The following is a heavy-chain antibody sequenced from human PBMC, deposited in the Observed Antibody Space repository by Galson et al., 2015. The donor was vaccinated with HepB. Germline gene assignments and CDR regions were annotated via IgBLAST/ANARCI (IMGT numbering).Heavy chain of an antibody. CDR2: TDGEGRRT. J-gene: IGHJ6*02. Sequence: SLRLSCAATGFTFKSYWMHWVRQTPGKGLVWVSGTDGEGRRTVYADSVQGRFTVSRDNAKNTLFLQMNSLRAEDTAVYYCARDRTYCSSGSCYSYYYYYGMDVWGQGTTVTVSS. CDR3: ARDRTYCSSGSCYSYYYYYGMDV. CDR1: GFTFKSYW. D-gene: IGHD2-15*01. V-gene: IGHV3-74*01.